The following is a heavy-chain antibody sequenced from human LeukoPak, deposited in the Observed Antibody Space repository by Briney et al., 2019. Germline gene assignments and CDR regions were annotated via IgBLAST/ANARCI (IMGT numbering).Heavy chain of an antibody. V-gene: IGHV3-7*03. CDR3: ARDHWRRLDY. CDR2: ISHDGSEK. Sequence: GGSLRLSCTASAFTFSDHWMHWVRQAPGKGLEWVAIISHDGSEKSYVDSVKGRFTISGDNAKNSLYLQMNSLRAEDTAVYYCARDHWRRLDYWGQGTLVTVSS. CDR1: AFTFSDHW. J-gene: IGHJ4*02. D-gene: IGHD3-3*01.